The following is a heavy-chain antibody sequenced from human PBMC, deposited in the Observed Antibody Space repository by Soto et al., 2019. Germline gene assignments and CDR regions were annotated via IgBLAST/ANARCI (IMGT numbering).Heavy chain of an antibody. V-gene: IGHV4-34*01. CDR1: GGSFSGYY. D-gene: IGHD3-3*01. J-gene: IGHJ4*02. CDR3: ARGKKLLRGYDFWSKGFDY. Sequence: QVQLQQWGAGLLKPSETLSLTCAVYGGSFSGYYWSWIRQPPGKGLEWIGEINHSGSTNYNPSLKSRVTISVDTSKNQFSLKLSSVTAADTAVYYCARGKKLLRGYDFWSKGFDYWGQGTLVTVSS. CDR2: INHSGST.